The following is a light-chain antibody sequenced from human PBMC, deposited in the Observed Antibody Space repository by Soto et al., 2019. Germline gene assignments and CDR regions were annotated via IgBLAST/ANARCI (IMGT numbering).Light chain of an antibody. CDR3: QQLDSYPIT. V-gene: IGKV1-9*01. CDR2: DAS. Sequence: DIQLTQSPSFLSASVGDRVAITCRASQGISSFLAWYQQKPGKAPGLLIYDASTLQSGVPSRFSGSGSGTEFTLTISSLQPEDFATYYCQQLDSYPITFGQGTRLEIK. J-gene: IGKJ5*01. CDR1: QGISSF.